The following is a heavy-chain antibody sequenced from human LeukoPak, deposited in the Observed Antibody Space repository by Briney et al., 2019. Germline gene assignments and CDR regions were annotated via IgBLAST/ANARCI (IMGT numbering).Heavy chain of an antibody. CDR1: GFTFSSYW. V-gene: IGHV3-74*01. D-gene: IGHD2-2*01. J-gene: IGHJ6*02. CDR2: INSDGSST. CDR3: ARPFTSCYTDYSCGMDV. Sequence: GGSLRLSRAASGFTFSSYWMHWVRQAPGKGLVWVSRINSDGSSTSYADSVKGRFTISRDNAKNTLYLQMNSLRAEDTAVYYCARPFTSCYTDYSCGMDVWGQGTTVTVSS.